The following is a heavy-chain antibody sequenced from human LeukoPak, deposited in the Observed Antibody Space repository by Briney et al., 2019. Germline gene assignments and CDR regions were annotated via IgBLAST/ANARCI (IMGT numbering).Heavy chain of an antibody. J-gene: IGHJ3*02. V-gene: IGHV5-51*01. CDR2: IYPGDSDT. CDR3: ARRSDYYDSLNAFDI. D-gene: IGHD3-22*01. Sequence: GESLKISCKGSGYSFTNHWIAWVRQMSGKGLEWMGIIYPGDSDTRYSPSFQGQVTISADKSISTAYLQWSSLKASDTAMYYCARRSDYYDSLNAFDIWGQGTMVTVSS. CDR1: GYSFTNHW.